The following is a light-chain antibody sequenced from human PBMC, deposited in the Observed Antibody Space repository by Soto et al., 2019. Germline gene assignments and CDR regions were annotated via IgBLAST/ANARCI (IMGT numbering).Light chain of an antibody. V-gene: IGLV2-11*01. CDR3: CSYAGNYVL. Sequence: QSALTQPRSVSGSPGQSVTISCTGTSSDVGAYNYVSWYQQHPGKAPKLMIYDVIKRPSGVPGHFSGSKSGNTASLTISGLQAEDEADYYCCSYAGNYVLFGGGTKLTVL. J-gene: IGLJ2*01. CDR2: DVI. CDR1: SSDVGAYNY.